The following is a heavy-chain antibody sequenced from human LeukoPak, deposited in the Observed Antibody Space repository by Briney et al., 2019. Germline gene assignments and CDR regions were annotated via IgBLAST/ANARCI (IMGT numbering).Heavy chain of an antibody. V-gene: IGHV4-59*12. CDR1: DGSISSYY. J-gene: IGHJ4*02. Sequence: SETLSLTCTVSDGSISSYYWSWIRQSPGKGLEWIGYIYHVGTTNYNPSLRSRVTISVDTSKNQFSLKLSSVSAADTAVYYCAREKGVAGAPDYFDYWGQGTLVTVSS. CDR2: IYHVGTT. D-gene: IGHD6-19*01. CDR3: AREKGVAGAPDYFDY.